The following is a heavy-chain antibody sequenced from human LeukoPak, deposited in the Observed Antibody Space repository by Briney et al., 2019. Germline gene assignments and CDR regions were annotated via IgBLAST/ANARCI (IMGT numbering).Heavy chain of an antibody. CDR2: IASDGSST. Sequence: GGSLRLSCAASGFTFSSYWMNWVRQAPGKGLVWVSRIASDGSSTTNADSVKGRFSISRDNAKNTLYLQMNSLRVEDTAVYYCARGRPHGNDYWGQGTLVTVSS. CDR1: GFTFSSYW. V-gene: IGHV3-74*01. D-gene: IGHD4-23*01. CDR3: ARGRPHGNDY. J-gene: IGHJ4*02.